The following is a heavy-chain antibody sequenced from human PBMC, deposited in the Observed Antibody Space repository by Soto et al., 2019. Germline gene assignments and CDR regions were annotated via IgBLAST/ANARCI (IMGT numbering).Heavy chain of an antibody. J-gene: IGHJ6*02. V-gene: IGHV4-34*01. Sequence: SETLSLTCAVYGGSFSGYYWSWIRQPPGKGLEWIGEINHSGSTNYNPSLKSRVTISVDTSKNQFSLKLSSVTAADTAVYYCARAGITIFGVVISGRRAYGMDVWGQGTTVT. CDR2: INHSGST. CDR1: GGSFSGYY. D-gene: IGHD3-3*01. CDR3: ARAGITIFGVVISGRRAYGMDV.